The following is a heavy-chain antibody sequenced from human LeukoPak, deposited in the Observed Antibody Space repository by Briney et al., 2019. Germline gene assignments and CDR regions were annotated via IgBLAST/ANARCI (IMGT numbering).Heavy chain of an antibody. J-gene: IGHJ4*02. CDR2: IQSDGSPK. D-gene: IGHD3-22*01. CDR3: APVRGSSGYYRDY. CDR1: GLSFSRNG. V-gene: IGHV3-30*02. Sequence: GGSLRLSCAASGLSFSRNGMHWVRQAPGKGLEWLAFIQSDGSPKYYADSVKGRFTISRDNSKNTLYLQMNSLRAEDTAVYYCAPVRGSSGYYRDYWGQGTMVTVSS.